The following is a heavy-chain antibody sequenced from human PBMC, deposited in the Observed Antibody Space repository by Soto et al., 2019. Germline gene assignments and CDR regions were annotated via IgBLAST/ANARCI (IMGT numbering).Heavy chain of an antibody. D-gene: IGHD6-19*01. V-gene: IGHV3-74*01. Sequence: EVQLVESGGGLVQPGGPLRLSCAASGFTFSSYWMHWVRQAPGKGLVWVSRINSDGSSTSYADSVKGRFTISRDNAKNTLYLQMNSLRAEDTAVYYCARAVAGHYYYYMDVWGKGTTVTVSS. J-gene: IGHJ6*03. CDR1: GFTFSSYW. CDR3: ARAVAGHYYYYMDV. CDR2: INSDGSST.